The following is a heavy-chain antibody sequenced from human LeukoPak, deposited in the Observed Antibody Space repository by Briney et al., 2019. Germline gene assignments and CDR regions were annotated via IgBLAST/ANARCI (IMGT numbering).Heavy chain of an antibody. J-gene: IGHJ4*02. CDR2: IYYSGST. V-gene: IGHV4-59*01. CDR3: ATTRIIGGCFDY. D-gene: IGHD2/OR15-2a*01. CDR1: GGPISSYY. Sequence: PSEPLSLTCTVSGGPISSYYWSWLRQPPGKGLEWIGYIYYSGSTNYNPSLKSRVTISVDTSKIQFSLKRSSVTAADTAVYYCATTRIIGGCFDYWGQGTQVTVSS.